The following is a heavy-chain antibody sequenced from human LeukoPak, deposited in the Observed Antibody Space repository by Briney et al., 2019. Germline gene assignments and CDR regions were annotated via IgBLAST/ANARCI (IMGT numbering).Heavy chain of an antibody. Sequence: ASVKVSCKASGYTFTSYGISWVRQAPGHGLEWMGWISAYNGNTNYAQKLQGRVTMTTDTSTSTAYMELRSLRSDDTAVYYCARDDYYDSSGREGAFDYWGQGTLVTVSS. V-gene: IGHV1-18*01. D-gene: IGHD3-22*01. CDR3: ARDDYYDSSGREGAFDY. CDR1: GYTFTSYG. J-gene: IGHJ4*02. CDR2: ISAYNGNT.